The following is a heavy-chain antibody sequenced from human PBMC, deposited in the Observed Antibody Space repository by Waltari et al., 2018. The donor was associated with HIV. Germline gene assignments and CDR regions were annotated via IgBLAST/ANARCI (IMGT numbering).Heavy chain of an antibody. D-gene: IGHD3-16*02. J-gene: IGHJ6*02. V-gene: IGHV3-74*01. CDR1: GFAFRIFY. CDR3: ARYRPEVHYYNGMDV. CDR2: ISSGGSTT. Sequence: EVQLVESGGGSLQAGGSLRLSCAASGFAFRIFYMFWVRQAPGKGLVWVSRISSGGSTTSYADSVKGRFTVSRDNARNTLYLQRNSLRAEDTAVYCCARYRPEVHYYNGMDVWGQGTTVTVSS.